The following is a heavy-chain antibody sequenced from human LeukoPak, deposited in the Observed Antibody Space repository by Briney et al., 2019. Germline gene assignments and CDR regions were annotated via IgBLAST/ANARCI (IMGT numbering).Heavy chain of an antibody. D-gene: IGHD3-22*01. CDR3: AKSVHYDSSGYFY. J-gene: IGHJ4*02. CDR2: IKQDGSEK. V-gene: IGHV3-7*01. Sequence: GGSLRLSCAASGFIFSNSWMSWVRQTPGKGLEWVANIKQDGSEKYYVDSVKGRFTISRDNAKNSLYLQMNSLRAEDTAVYYCAKSVHYDSSGYFYWGQGTLVTVSS. CDR1: GFIFSNSW.